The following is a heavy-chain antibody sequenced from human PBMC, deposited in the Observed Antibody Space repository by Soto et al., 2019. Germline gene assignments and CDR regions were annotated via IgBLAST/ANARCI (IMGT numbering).Heavy chain of an antibody. J-gene: IGHJ5*02. CDR1: GFTFSDYY. CDR3: ARVPIVVVPAAFTNWFDP. D-gene: IGHD2-2*01. Sequence: PGESLKISCAASGFTFSDYYISWIRQAPGKGLEWVSYISSSSSYTNYADSVKGRFTISRDNAKNSLYLQMNSLRAEDTAVYYCARVPIVVVPAAFTNWFDPWGQGTLVTVSS. V-gene: IGHV3-11*06. CDR2: ISSSSSYT.